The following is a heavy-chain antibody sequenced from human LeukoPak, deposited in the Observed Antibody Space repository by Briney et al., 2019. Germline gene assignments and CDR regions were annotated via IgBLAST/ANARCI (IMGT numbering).Heavy chain of an antibody. V-gene: IGHV3-9*01. Sequence: GRSLRLSCAASGFTFEDYSIHWVRRAPGKGLEWVSGISWNSANIAYMDSVKGRFTISRDSAKKSLYLQMNSLRPEDTALYYCAKVRSAFRFGDIGLDSWGQGTLVTVSS. CDR3: AKVRSAFRFGDIGLDS. CDR2: ISWNSANI. CDR1: GFTFEDYS. J-gene: IGHJ4*02. D-gene: IGHD3-10*01.